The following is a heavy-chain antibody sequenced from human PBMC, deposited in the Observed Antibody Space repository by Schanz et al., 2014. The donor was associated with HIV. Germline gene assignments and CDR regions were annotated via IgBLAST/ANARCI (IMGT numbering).Heavy chain of an antibody. CDR1: GYTFTDYF. D-gene: IGHD3-16*02. CDR3: ARRRGWGSYRYFPYGLDV. V-gene: IGHV1-8*02. J-gene: IGHJ6*02. CDR2: VKPNRGNA. Sequence: VQLVQSGAEVKKPGASVKVSCKASGYTFTDYFIHWVRQAPGQGLEWMAWVKPNRGNAGFAQTFQGRVTLTRDTSITTAYMELTSLRPEDTAVYYCARRRGWGSYRYFPYGLDVWGQGTTVTVSS.